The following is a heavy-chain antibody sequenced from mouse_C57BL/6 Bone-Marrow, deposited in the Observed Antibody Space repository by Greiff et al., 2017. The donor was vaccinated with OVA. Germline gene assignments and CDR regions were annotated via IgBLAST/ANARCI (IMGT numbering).Heavy chain of an antibody. J-gene: IGHJ1*03. CDR3: AREIYYGNFDV. CDR1: GYTFTDYY. D-gene: IGHD2-1*01. CDR2: IYPGSGNT. V-gene: IGHV1-76*01. Sequence: QVQLQQPGAELVRPGASVKLSCKASGYTFTDYYINWVKQRPGQGLEWIARIYPGSGNTYYNEKFKGKATLTAEKSSSTAYMQLSSLTSEDSAVYFCAREIYYGNFDVWGTGTTVTVSS.